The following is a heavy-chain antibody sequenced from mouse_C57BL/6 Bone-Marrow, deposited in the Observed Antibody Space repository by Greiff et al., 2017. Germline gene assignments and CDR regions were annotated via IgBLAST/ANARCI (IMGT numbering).Heavy chain of an antibody. Sequence: DVHLVESGGDLVKPGGSLKLSCAASGFTFSSYGMSWVRQTPDKRLEWVATISSGGSYTYYPDSVKGRFTISRDNAKNTLYLQMSSLKSEDTAMYYCARHDAGDYFDYWGQGTTLTVSS. CDR3: ARHDAGDYFDY. V-gene: IGHV5-6*01. CDR1: GFTFSSYG. J-gene: IGHJ2*01. CDR2: ISSGGSYT.